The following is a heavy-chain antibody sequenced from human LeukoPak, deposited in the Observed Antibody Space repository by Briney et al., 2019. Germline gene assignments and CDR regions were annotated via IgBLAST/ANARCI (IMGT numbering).Heavy chain of an antibody. J-gene: IGHJ4*02. CDR2: ISGSGGST. D-gene: IGHD3-10*01. CDR3: ARHPIPQEITMVRGVIITHGDY. Sequence: PEGSLRLSCAASGFTFSSYAMSWVRQAPGKRLEWVSAISGSGGSTYYADSVKGWFTISRDNSKNTLYLQMNSLRAEDTAVYYCARHPIPQEITMVRGVIITHGDYWGQGTMVTVSS. V-gene: IGHV3-23*01. CDR1: GFTFSSYA.